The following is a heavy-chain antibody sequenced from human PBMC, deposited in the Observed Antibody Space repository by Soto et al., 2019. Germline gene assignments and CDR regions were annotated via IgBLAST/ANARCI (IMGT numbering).Heavy chain of an antibody. CDR2: IYYDGST. Sequence: QVQLQESGPGLVKPSQTLSLTCTISGSSISSGDYYWSWIRQPPEKALEWIGYIYYDGSTYYNPSLESRVIISIETSKSQFSLNLSSVTAADTAAYYCARMAHLGYCSGGRCDRDYWSQGTLVTVS. J-gene: IGHJ4*02. V-gene: IGHV4-30-4*01. CDR3: ARMAHLGYCSGGRCDRDY. CDR1: GSSISSGDYY. D-gene: IGHD2-15*01.